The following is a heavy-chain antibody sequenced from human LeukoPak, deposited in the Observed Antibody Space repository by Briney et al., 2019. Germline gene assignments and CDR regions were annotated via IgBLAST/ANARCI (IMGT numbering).Heavy chain of an antibody. CDR3: ARVRVGATYGGAFDI. D-gene: IGHD1-26*01. CDR2: ISSSGTYI. CDR1: EFTFNNYG. Sequence: PGGSLRLSCAASEFTFNNYGMSWVRQAPGKVLEWVSSISSSGTYIFYADSVKGRFTISRDDAKNSLYLQMNSLRAEDTAVYSCARVRVGATYGGAFDIWGQGTMVTVSS. J-gene: IGHJ3*02. V-gene: IGHV3-21*01.